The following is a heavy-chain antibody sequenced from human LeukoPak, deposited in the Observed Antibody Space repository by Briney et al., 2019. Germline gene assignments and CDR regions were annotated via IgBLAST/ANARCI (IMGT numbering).Heavy chain of an antibody. D-gene: IGHD2/OR15-2a*01. J-gene: IGHJ3*02. CDR1: GFSFSSYE. V-gene: IGHV3-48*03. CDR3: ARDTPLYADSPDAFDI. CDR2: IGSSGSTV. Sequence: PGGSLRLSCAASGFSFSSYEMNWVRQAPGKGLEWVSYIGSSGSTVYYADSVKGRFTTSRDNAKNPLYLQMNSLRDEDTAVYYCARDTPLYADSPDAFDIWGQGTMVTVSS.